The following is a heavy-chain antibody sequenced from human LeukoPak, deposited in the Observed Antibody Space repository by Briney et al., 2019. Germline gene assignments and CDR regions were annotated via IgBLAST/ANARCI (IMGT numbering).Heavy chain of an antibody. CDR1: GGTFSSYA. D-gene: IGHD3-9*01. J-gene: IGHJ5*02. Sequence: SVKVSCKASGGTFSSYAINWLRQAPGQGLEWMGRIIPILGIANYAQKFQGRVTITADKSTSTAYMELSSLRFEDTAVYYCARAAALKISYWFDPWGQGTLVTVSS. V-gene: IGHV1-69*04. CDR3: ARAAALKISYWFDP. CDR2: IIPILGIA.